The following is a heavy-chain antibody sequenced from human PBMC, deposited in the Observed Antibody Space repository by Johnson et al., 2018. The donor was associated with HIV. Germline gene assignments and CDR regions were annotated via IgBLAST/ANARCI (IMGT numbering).Heavy chain of an antibody. CDR3: ARDVLGDGTYPPDAFDI. Sequence: VQLVESGGGFVQPGGSLRLSCAASGFTLSDYYMDWVRQAPGKGLEWVGRTRNKANSYITEYAASVKGRFSISRDDSKNSLYLQMNSLRAEDTAVYFCARDVLGDGTYPPDAFDIWGQGTMVTVSS. D-gene: IGHD2-8*02. CDR1: GFTLSDYY. J-gene: IGHJ3*02. V-gene: IGHV3-72*01. CDR2: TRNKANSYIT.